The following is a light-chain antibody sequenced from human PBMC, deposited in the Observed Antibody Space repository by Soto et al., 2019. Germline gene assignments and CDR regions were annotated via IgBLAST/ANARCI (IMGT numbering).Light chain of an antibody. CDR2: DAS. V-gene: IGKV3D-20*02. Sequence: EIVLTQSPGTLSLSPGERATLSFRASQSVSSSYLAWYQQKPGQAPRLFIYDASNRATGVPARFSGSRSGTDFTLTISSLEPEDFAVYFCQQRSEWPITFGQGTRLEIK. CDR1: QSVSSSY. J-gene: IGKJ5*01. CDR3: QQRSEWPIT.